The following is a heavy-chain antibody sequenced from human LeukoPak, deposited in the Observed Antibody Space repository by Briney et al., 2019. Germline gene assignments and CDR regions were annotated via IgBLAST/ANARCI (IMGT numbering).Heavy chain of an antibody. CDR2: ISYDGSNK. CDR3: AKLGIDTAMVTGALFDY. J-gene: IGHJ4*02. CDR1: GFTFSSYG. V-gene: IGHV3-30*18. D-gene: IGHD5-18*01. Sequence: GGSLRLSCAASGFTFSSYGMHWVRQAPGKGLEWVAVISYDGSNKYYADSVKGRFTISRDNSKNTLYLQMNSLRAEDTAVYYCAKLGIDTAMVTGALFDYWGQGTLVTVSS.